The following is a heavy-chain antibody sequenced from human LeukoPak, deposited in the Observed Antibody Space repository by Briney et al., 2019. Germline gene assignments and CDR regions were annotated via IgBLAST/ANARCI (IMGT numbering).Heavy chain of an antibody. CDR2: ISAYNGNT. Sequence: ASVTVSCKASGYTFTIYGISWVRQAPGQGLEWMGWISAYNGNTNYAQKLQGRVTMTTDTSTSTAYMELRSLRSDDTAVYYCARDWGVSARPGYMDVWGKGTTVTVSS. D-gene: IGHD6-6*01. J-gene: IGHJ6*03. V-gene: IGHV1-18*01. CDR1: GYTFTIYG. CDR3: ARDWGVSARPGYMDV.